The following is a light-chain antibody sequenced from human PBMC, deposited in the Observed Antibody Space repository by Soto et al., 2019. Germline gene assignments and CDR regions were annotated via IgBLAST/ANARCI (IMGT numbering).Light chain of an antibody. J-gene: IGLJ2*01. CDR1: SGHSSYV. Sequence: QPVLTQSPSASASLGASVKLTCTLSSGHSSYVIAWHQQQPEKGPRYLMKLYSDGSHRKGDGIPDRFSGSSSGAERYLTIPSLQSEDEADYYCQTWDTGIQVFGGGTKLTVL. CDR2: LYSDGSH. V-gene: IGLV4-69*01. CDR3: QTWDTGIQV.